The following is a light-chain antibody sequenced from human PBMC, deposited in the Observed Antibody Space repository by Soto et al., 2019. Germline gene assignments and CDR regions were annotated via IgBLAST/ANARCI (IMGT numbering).Light chain of an antibody. CDR3: QQYDNWPPRWT. CDR1: QSVSNN. J-gene: IGKJ2*01. CDR2: GAS. V-gene: IGKV3-15*01. Sequence: EIVLTQSPGTLSLSPGERATLSCRASQSVSNNYLAWYQQKPGQAPRLLILGASTRASGIPAKFSGSGSGTEFTLSIGSLQSEDFAIYYCQQYDNWPPRWTFGQGTKVDI.